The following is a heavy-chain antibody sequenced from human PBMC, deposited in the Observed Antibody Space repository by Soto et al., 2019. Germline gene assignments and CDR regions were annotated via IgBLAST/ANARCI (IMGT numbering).Heavy chain of an antibody. CDR2: IIPILGIA. D-gene: IGHD2-15*01. Sequence: GASVKVSCKASGGTFSSYTISWVRQAPGQGLEWMGRIIPILGIANYAQKFQGRVTITADKSTSTAYMELSSLRSEDTAVYYCAIVVVPNYYYYYMDVWGKGTTVTVSS. J-gene: IGHJ6*03. CDR3: AIVVVPNYYYYYMDV. CDR1: GGTFSSYT. V-gene: IGHV1-69*02.